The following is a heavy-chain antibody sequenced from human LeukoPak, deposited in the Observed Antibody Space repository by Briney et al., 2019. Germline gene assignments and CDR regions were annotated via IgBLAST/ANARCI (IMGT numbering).Heavy chain of an antibody. CDR3: ARHGGRAGGTMGALDY. CDR1: GGSISSSGHH. J-gene: IGHJ4*02. CDR2: IYYSGTT. V-gene: IGHV4-39*01. Sequence: PSETLSLTCTVSGGSISSSGHHWGWIRQPPGKGVEWIGSIYYSGTTYYNPSLNSRGTISVDTSKNQFSLQLISVTAADTAVYYCARHGGRAGGTMGALDYWGQGPLVTVSS. D-gene: IGHD4-23*01.